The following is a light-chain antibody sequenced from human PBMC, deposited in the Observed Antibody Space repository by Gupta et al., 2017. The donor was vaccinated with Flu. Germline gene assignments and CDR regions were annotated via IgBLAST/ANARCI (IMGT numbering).Light chain of an antibody. Sequence: SYELTQPPSVSVSPGQTASITCSGDKLGDKYACWYKQKPGQSPGRCIDQNSKRPSGLPGRVAGSKSGNTANLNLSGTQAMEAADDDCQAWDSSPKGGFGGGTKLTVL. CDR2: QNS. CDR1: KLGDKY. V-gene: IGLV3-1*01. CDR3: QAWDSSPKGG. J-gene: IGLJ3*02.